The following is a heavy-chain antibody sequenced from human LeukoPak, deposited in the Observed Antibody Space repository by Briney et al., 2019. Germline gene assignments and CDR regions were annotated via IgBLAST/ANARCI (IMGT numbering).Heavy chain of an antibody. V-gene: IGHV3-9*01. J-gene: IGHJ4*02. CDR3: AKYTGSCYVY. Sequence: GGSLRLSCAASGFTFDDYAMHWVRQAPGKGLEWVSGISWNSGSIGYADSVKGRFTISRDNAKNTLYLQMNSLRAEDTAVYYCAKYTGSCYVYWGQGTLVTVSS. D-gene: IGHD2-15*01. CDR1: GFTFDDYA. CDR2: ISWNSGSI.